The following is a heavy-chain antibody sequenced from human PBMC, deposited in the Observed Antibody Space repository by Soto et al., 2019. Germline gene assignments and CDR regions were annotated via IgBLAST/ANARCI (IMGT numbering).Heavy chain of an antibody. CDR3: ARSYYYDSSGYYRSFFQH. CDR2: IWYDGSNK. V-gene: IGHV3-33*01. J-gene: IGHJ1*01. D-gene: IGHD3-22*01. CDR1: GFTFSSYG. Sequence: GGSLRLSCAASGFTFSSYGMHWVRQAPGKGLEWVAVIWYDGSNKYYVDSVKGRFTISRDNSKNTLYLQMNSLRAEDTAVYYCARSYYYDSSGYYRSFFQHWGQGTLVTVSS.